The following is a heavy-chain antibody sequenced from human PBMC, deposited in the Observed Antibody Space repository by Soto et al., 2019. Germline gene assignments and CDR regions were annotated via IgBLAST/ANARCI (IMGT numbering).Heavy chain of an antibody. CDR3: ARDGIAAAARPPHYYYGMDV. V-gene: IGHV1-69*13. Sequence: SVKVSCKASGGTFSSYAISWVLQAPGQGLEWMGGIIPIFGTANYAQKFQGRVTITADESTSTAYMELSSLRSEDTAVYYCARDGIAAAARPPHYYYGMDVWGQGTTVTVSS. CDR2: IIPIFGTA. D-gene: IGHD6-13*01. CDR1: GGTFSSYA. J-gene: IGHJ6*02.